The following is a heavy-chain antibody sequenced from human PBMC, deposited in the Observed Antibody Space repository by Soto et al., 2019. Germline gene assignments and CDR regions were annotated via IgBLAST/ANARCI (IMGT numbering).Heavy chain of an antibody. CDR3: APDPGGEMDV. CDR1: GGTFSSYA. D-gene: IGHD3-16*01. CDR2: IIPIFGTA. V-gene: IGHV1-69*12. J-gene: IGHJ6*02. Sequence: QVQLVQSGAEVKKPGSSVKVSCKASGGTFSSYAISWVRQAPGQGLEWMGGIIPIFGTANYAQKFQGRVTITADESTRTAYMELGSRRPEDTAVYYCAPDPGGEMDVWGQGPRSPSP.